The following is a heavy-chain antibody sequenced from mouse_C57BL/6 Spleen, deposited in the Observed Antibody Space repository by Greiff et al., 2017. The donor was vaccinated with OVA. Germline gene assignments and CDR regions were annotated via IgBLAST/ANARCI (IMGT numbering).Heavy chain of an antibody. Sequence: QVHVKQPGTELVKPGASVKLSCKASGYTFTSYWMHWVKQRPGQGLEWIGNINPSNGGTNYNEKFKSKATLTVDKSSSTAYMQLSSLTSEDSAVYYCARHPLYQYYFDYWGQGTTLTVSS. CDR1: GYTFTSYW. D-gene: IGHD2-1*01. CDR2: INPSNGGT. V-gene: IGHV1-53*01. J-gene: IGHJ2*01. CDR3: ARHPLYQYYFDY.